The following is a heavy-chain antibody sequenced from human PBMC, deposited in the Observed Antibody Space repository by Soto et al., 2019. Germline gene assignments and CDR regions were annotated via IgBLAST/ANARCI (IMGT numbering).Heavy chain of an antibody. J-gene: IGHJ5*02. Sequence: QVQLQESGPGLVKPSQTLSLTCTVSGGSLKSGGYYWSWIRHHPVRGLEWIGYIYYTGRTYYNPSLESRVTFSVDTSKNQYSRKLSSVTAADTAVYYCARDVTSNPNCFDLWGHRTLVTVSS. CDR1: GGSLKSGGYY. CDR3: ARDVTSNPNCFDL. CDR2: IYYTGRT. V-gene: IGHV4-31*02. D-gene: IGHD2-2*01.